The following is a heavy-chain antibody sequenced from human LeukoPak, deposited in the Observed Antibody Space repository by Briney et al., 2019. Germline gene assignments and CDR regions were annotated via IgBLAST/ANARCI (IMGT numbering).Heavy chain of an antibody. D-gene: IGHD3-3*01. Sequence: QPGGSLRLSCAASGFTFSSYWMHWVRQAPGKGLEWVSVIYSGGSTYYADSVKGRFTISRDNSKNTLYLQMSSLRAEDRAVYYCARGFSGFDYWGQGTLVTVSS. J-gene: IGHJ4*02. V-gene: IGHV3-53*01. CDR3: ARGFSGFDY. CDR1: GFTFSSYW. CDR2: IYSGGST.